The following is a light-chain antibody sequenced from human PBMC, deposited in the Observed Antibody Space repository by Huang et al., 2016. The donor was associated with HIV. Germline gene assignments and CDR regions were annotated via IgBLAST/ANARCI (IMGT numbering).Light chain of an antibody. Sequence: DIQMTQSPSSMSASVGDRVTITCRASQGIGNYLALFQQKPGQAPKSLIFAASSLQSGVPAKFSGSGSGTEFTLTISRLQPDDFATYYCQQYSSYPSTFGQGTKVEIK. CDR3: QQYSSYPST. CDR1: QGIGNY. J-gene: IGKJ1*01. V-gene: IGKV1-16*02. CDR2: AAS.